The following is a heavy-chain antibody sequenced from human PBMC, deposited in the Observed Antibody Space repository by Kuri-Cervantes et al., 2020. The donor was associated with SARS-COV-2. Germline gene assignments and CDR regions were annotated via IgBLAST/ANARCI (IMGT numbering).Heavy chain of an antibody. Sequence: SGPTLVKPTQTLTLTCTFSGFSLSTSGMRVSWIRQPPGKALEWLARIDWDDDKYYNTSLKTRLTISKDTSKNQVVLTMTNVDPVDTATYYCARIQAATVIADCWGQGTLVTDSS. D-gene: IGHD4-11*01. CDR1: GFSLSTSGMR. CDR2: IDWDDDK. V-gene: IGHV2-70*04. J-gene: IGHJ4*02. CDR3: ARIQAATVIADC.